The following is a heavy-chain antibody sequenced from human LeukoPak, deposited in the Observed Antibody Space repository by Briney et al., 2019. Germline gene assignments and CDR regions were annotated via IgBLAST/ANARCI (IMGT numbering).Heavy chain of an antibody. D-gene: IGHD6-13*01. CDR3: VMAYSSWYDSAPTRDAFDI. J-gene: IGHJ3*02. Sequence: GGSLRLSCAASGFTFSSYGMHWVRQAPGKGLEWVAVIWYDGSNKYYADSVKGRFTISRDNSKNTLYLQMNSLRAEDTAVYYCVMAYSSWYDSAPTRDAFDIWGQGTMVTVSS. CDR2: IWYDGSNK. CDR1: GFTFSSYG. V-gene: IGHV3-33*01.